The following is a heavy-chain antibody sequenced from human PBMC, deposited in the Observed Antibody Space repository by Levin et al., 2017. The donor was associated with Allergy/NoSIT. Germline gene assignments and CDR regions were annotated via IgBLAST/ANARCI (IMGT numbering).Heavy chain of an antibody. CDR1: GGSISSSSYY. D-gene: IGHD4-17*01. CDR3: ARAFTVTTGNWFDP. V-gene: IGHV4-39*01. CDR2: IYYSGST. Sequence: ESLKISCTVSGGSISSSSYYWGWIRQPPGKGLEWIGSIYYSGSTYYNPSLKSRVTISVDTAKNQFSLKLSSVTAADTAVYYCARAFTVTTGNWFDPWGQGTLVTVSS. J-gene: IGHJ5*02.